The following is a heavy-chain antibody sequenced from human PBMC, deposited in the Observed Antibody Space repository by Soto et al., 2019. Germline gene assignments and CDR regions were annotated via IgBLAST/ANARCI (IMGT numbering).Heavy chain of an antibody. V-gene: IGHV4-4*02. D-gene: IGHD5-18*01. Sequence: PSETLSLTCAVSGGSISSSNWWSWVRQPPGKGLEWIGEIYHSGSTNYNPSLKSRVTISVDKSKNQFSLKLSSVTAADTAVYYCARGVLGGYSYGYFDYWGQGTLVTVSS. J-gene: IGHJ4*02. CDR1: GGSISSSNW. CDR2: IYHSGST. CDR3: ARGVLGGYSYGYFDY.